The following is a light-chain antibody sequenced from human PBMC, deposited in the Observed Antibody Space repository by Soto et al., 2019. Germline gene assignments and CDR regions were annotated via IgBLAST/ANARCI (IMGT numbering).Light chain of an antibody. V-gene: IGKV3-20*01. J-gene: IGKJ4*01. CDR3: QQYGSIPLT. CDR1: QSISS. Sequence: EIVLTQSPGTLSLSPGERATLSCRASQSISSLAWYQRKPGQAPRLLIYGASSRATGIPDRFSGSGSGTDFTLTISRLEPEDFAVYYCQQYGSIPLTFGGGTKVEIK. CDR2: GAS.